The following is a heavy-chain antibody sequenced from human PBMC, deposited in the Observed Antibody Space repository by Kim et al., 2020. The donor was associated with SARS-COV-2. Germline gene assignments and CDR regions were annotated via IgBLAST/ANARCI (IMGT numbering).Heavy chain of an antibody. Sequence: SETLSLTCAVYGGSFSGYYWSWIRQPPGKGLEWIGEINHSGSTNYNPSLKSRVTISVDTSKNQFSLKLSSVTAADTAVYYCARVKAAAAGRYFDYWGQGTLVTVSS. CDR3: ARVKAAAAGRYFDY. V-gene: IGHV4-34*01. CDR1: GGSFSGYY. J-gene: IGHJ4*02. D-gene: IGHD6-13*01. CDR2: INHSGST.